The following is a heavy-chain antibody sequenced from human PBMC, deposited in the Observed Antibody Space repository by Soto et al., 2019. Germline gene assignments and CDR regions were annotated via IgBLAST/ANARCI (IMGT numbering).Heavy chain of an antibody. J-gene: IGHJ2*01. CDR1: GYTFTSYA. CDR3: ARDPDVDLPLFDL. CDR2: INAGNGNT. D-gene: IGHD3-16*01. V-gene: IGHV1-3*01. Sequence: GASVKVSCKASGYTFTSYAMHWVRQAPGQRLEWMGWINAGNGNTKYSQKFQGRVTITRDTSASTAYMELSSLRSEDMAVYYCARDPDVDLPLFDLWGRGTLVTVSS.